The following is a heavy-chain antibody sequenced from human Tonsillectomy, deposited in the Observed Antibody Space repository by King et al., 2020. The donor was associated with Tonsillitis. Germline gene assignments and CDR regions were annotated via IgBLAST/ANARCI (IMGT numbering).Heavy chain of an antibody. V-gene: IGHV3-49*03. CDR2: IRSKAYGGTT. Sequence: VQLVESGGGLVPPGRSLRLSCTASGFTFGDYTMTWFRQAPGKGLEWVGFIRSKAYGGTTEYAASVQGRFSISRDDSESIAYMQMYSLKTEDTAVYYCTSGSLFLMTTDAFDIWGQGTVVTVSS. CDR1: GFTFGDYT. D-gene: IGHD3-16*01. J-gene: IGHJ3*02. CDR3: TSGSLFLMTTDAFDI.